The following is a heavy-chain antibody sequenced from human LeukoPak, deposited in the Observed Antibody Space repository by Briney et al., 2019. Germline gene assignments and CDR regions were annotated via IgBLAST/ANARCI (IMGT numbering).Heavy chain of an antibody. D-gene: IGHD3-16*02. CDR3: ARATVRPLRLGELSPFDY. J-gene: IGHJ4*02. CDR1: GGSISSSSYY. Sequence: SETLSLTCTVSGGSISSSSYYWGWIRQPPGKGLEWIGSIYYSGSTYYNPSLKSRVTISVDTSKNQFSLKLSSVTAADTAVYYCARATVRPLRLGELSPFDYWGQGTLVTVSS. CDR2: IYYSGST. V-gene: IGHV4-39*07.